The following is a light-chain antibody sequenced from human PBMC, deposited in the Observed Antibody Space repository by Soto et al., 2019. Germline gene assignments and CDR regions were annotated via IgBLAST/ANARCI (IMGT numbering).Light chain of an antibody. CDR3: FSHAGSHNLV. CDR1: SRDVGGYNF. J-gene: IGLJ3*02. Sequence: QSALTQPPSASGSPGQSVTISCSGTSRDVGGYNFVSWYQEHPGKAPKLIIYEVTKRPSGVPDRFSGSKSGYTASLTVSGLQAEDEADYYCFSHAGSHNLVFGGGTKGTVL. V-gene: IGLV2-8*01. CDR2: EVT.